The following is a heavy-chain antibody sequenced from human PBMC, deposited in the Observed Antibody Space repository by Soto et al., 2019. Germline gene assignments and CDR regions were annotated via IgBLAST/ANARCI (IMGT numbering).Heavy chain of an antibody. Sequence: SLRLSCAASGFTFSSYGMHWVRQAPGKGLEWVAVISYDGSNKYYADSVKGRFTISRDNSKNTLYLQMNSLRAEDTAVYYCAKDPLWFGELRYYYYGMDVWGQGTTVTVSS. CDR3: AKDPLWFGELRYYYYGMDV. CDR1: GFTFSSYG. D-gene: IGHD3-10*01. J-gene: IGHJ6*02. V-gene: IGHV3-30*18. CDR2: ISYDGSNK.